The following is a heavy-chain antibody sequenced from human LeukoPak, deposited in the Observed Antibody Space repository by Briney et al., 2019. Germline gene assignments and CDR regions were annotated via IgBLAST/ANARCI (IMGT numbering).Heavy chain of an antibody. CDR3: AREGFLEWLIPNWFDP. J-gene: IGHJ5*02. CDR1: GFIFTDYW. Sequence: GGSLRLSCAASGFIFTDYWMYWVRQAPGRGLAWVANIKEDGSEKNYVDSVKGRFTISRDNAKNSVYLQMNSLRVEDTAVYYCAREGFLEWLIPNWFDPWGQGTLVTVSS. CDR2: IKEDGSEK. D-gene: IGHD3-3*01. V-gene: IGHV3-7*01.